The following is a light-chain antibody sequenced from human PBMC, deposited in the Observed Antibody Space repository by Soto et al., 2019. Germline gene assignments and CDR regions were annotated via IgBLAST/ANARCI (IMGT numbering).Light chain of an antibody. CDR1: SSDVGSYNR. J-gene: IGLJ1*01. CDR3: NSYTGISTYV. Sequence: QSVLTQPPSVSGSPGQSVAISCTGTSSDVGSYNRVSWYQQPPGAAPKLMIYEVSNRPSGVPDRFSGSKSGNTASLTISVLQSEYDADYYCNSYTGISTYVFGTGTKVTV. CDR2: EVS. V-gene: IGLV2-18*02.